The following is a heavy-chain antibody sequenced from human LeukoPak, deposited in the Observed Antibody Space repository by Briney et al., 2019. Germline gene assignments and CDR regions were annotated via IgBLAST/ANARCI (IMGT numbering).Heavy chain of an antibody. J-gene: IGHJ4*02. V-gene: IGHV3-33*01. D-gene: IGHD3-3*01. CDR1: GFTFSSYG. CDR3: ARDGRGVDYDFWSGYPQYYFDY. Sequence: QSGGSLRLSCAASGFTFSSYGMHWVRQAPGKGLEWVAVIWYDGSNKYYADSVKGRFTISRDNSKNTLYLQMNSPRAEDTAVYYCARDGRGVDYDFWSGYPQYYFDYWGQGTLVTASS. CDR2: IWYDGSNK.